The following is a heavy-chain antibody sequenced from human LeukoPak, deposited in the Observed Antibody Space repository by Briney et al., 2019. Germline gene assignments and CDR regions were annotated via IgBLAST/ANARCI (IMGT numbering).Heavy chain of an antibody. CDR2: IIPILGIA. D-gene: IGHD3-9*01. CDR1: GGTXSSYA. CDR3: ARGASYVILTGYSYFDY. V-gene: IGHV1-69*04. J-gene: IGHJ4*02. Sequence: ASVKVSCKASGGTXSSYAITWVRQAPGQGLEWMGRIIPILGIANYAQKFQGRVTIIADKSTSTAYMELSSLRSEDTAVYYCARGASYVILTGYSYFDYWGQGTLVTVSS.